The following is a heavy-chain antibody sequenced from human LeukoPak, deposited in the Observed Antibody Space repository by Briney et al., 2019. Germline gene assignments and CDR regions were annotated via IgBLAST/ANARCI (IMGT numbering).Heavy chain of an antibody. CDR3: ARDLGTGSTGFE. D-gene: IGHD3-10*01. V-gene: IGHV4-4*07. CDR1: YGSISCRF. CDR2: MYFSWAT. J-gene: IGHJ4*02. Sequence: SDTLSLSYSRAYGSISCRFGSWIQHPAGEGLGWMGRMYFSWATNYNPSLQSQVTMSIDKSMNYFYLNLRCVTASDTAMYYCARDLGTGSTGFEWGQGTWVTDSS.